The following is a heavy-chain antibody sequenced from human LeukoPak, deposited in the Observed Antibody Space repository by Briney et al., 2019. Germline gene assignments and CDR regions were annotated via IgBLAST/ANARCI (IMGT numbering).Heavy chain of an antibody. V-gene: IGHV1-69*04. CDR2: IIPILGIA. CDR3: ARDGIVLMVYATHVGMDV. J-gene: IGHJ6*02. D-gene: IGHD2-8*01. Sequence: EASVKVSCKASGYTFTSYGISWVRQAPGQGLEWMGRIIPILGIANYAQKFQGRVTITADKSTSTAYMELSSLRSEDTAVYYCARDGIVLMVYATHVGMDVWGQGTTVTVSS. CDR1: GYTFTSYG.